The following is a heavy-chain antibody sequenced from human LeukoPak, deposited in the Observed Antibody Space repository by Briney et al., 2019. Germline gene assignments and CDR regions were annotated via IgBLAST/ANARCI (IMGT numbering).Heavy chain of an antibody. V-gene: IGHV1-24*01. Sequence: ASVKVSCKVSGYTLTELSMHWVRQAPGKGLEWMGGFDPEDGETIYAQKFQGRVTMTEDTSTDTAYMELSSLRSEDTAVYYCATDGSHYYDSSGYYWGQGTLVTVSS. CDR2: FDPEDGET. CDR1: GYTLTELS. J-gene: IGHJ4*02. D-gene: IGHD3-22*01. CDR3: ATDGSHYYDSSGYY.